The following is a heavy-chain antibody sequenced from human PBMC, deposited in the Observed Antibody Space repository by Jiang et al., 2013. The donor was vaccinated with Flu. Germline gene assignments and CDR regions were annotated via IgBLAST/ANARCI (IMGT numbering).Heavy chain of an antibody. J-gene: IGHJ4*02. D-gene: IGHD3-10*01. V-gene: IGHV3-15*01. CDR2: IKSKTDGGTT. CDR1: GIHFSNAW. CDR3: TSQLLWPVYFDY. Sequence: QLVESGGGLVKPGGSLRLSCAASGIHFSNAWMSWVRQAPGKGLEWVGRIKSKTDGGTTDYAAPVKGRFTISRDDSKNTLYLQMNSLKTEDTAVYYCTSQLLWPVYFDYWGQGTLVTVSS.